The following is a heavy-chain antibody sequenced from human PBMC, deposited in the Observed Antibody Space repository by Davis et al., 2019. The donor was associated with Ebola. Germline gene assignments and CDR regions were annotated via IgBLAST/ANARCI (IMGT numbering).Heavy chain of an antibody. V-gene: IGHV3-9*01. Sequence: PGGSLRLSCAASGFTFDDYAMHWVRQAPGKGLEWVSGISWNSGSIGYADSVKGRFTISRDNSKNTLYLQMNSLRAEDTAVYYCAVDYGGNSFDYWGQGTLVTVSS. CDR2: ISWNSGSI. D-gene: IGHD4-23*01. J-gene: IGHJ4*02. CDR3: AVDYGGNSFDY. CDR1: GFTFDDYA.